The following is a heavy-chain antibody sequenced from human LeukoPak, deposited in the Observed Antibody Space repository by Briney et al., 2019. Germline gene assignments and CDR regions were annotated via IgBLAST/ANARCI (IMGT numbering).Heavy chain of an antibody. CDR1: GGSISGSSYY. CDR3: ATGDPRRYFDWLPDY. J-gene: IGHJ4*02. CDR2: IYTSGST. V-gene: IGHV4-39*07. Sequence: SETLSLTCTVSGGSISGSSYYWGWIRQPPGKGLEWIGRIYTSGSTNYNPSLKSRVTISVDTSKNQFSLKLSSVTAADTAVYYCATGDPRRYFDWLPDYWGQGTLVTVSS. D-gene: IGHD3-9*01.